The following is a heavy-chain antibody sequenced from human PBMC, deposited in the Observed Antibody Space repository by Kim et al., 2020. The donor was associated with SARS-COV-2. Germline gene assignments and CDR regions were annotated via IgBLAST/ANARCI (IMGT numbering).Heavy chain of an antibody. CDR2: IYSGGST. CDR1: GFTVSSNY. CDR3: AREAPYYYDSSGYTH. Sequence: GGSLRLSCAASGFTVSSNYMSWVRQAPGKGLEWVSVIYSGGSTYYADSVKGRFTISRHNSKNTLYLQMNSLRAEDTAVYYCAREAPYYYDSSGYTHWGQGTLVTVSS. J-gene: IGHJ4*02. D-gene: IGHD3-22*01. V-gene: IGHV3-53*04.